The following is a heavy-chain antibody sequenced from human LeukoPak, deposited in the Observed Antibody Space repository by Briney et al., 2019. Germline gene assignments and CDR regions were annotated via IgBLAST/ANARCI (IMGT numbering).Heavy chain of an antibody. CDR2: IIPIFGTA. V-gene: IGHV1-69*06. CDR3: ARGGYYDFWSDPDDY. J-gene: IGHJ4*02. CDR1: GYTFTSYY. Sequence: ASVKVSCKASGYTFTSYYMHWVRQAPGQGLEWMGGIIPIFGTANYAQKFQGRVTITADKSTSTAYMELSSLRSEDTAVYYCARGGYYDFWSDPDDYWGQGTLVTVSS. D-gene: IGHD3-3*01.